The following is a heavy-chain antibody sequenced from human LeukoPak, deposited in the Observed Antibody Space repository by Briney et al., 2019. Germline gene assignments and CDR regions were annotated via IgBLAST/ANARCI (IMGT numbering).Heavy chain of an antibody. D-gene: IGHD3-16*02. V-gene: IGHV3-21*01. J-gene: IGHJ4*02. CDR1: GFTSSSYW. Sequence: GGSLRLSCAASGFTSSSYWMSWVRQAPGKGLEWVSSISSSSSYIYYADSVKGRFTISRDNAKNSLYLQMNSLRAEDTAVYYCAREYVWGSYRADYWGQGTLVTVSS. CDR3: AREYVWGSYRADY. CDR2: ISSSSSYI.